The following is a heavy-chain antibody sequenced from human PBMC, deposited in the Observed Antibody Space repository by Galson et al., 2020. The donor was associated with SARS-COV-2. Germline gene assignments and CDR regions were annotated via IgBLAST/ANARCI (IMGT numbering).Heavy chain of an antibody. V-gene: IGHV4-34*01. J-gene: IGHJ6*03. D-gene: IGHD3-10*01. CDR2: ISHSGSN. Sequence: SETLSLTCAVYGGSFSDYSWTWVRQPPGKGLEWIGEISHSGSNNYSPSLKSRVFMSVDTSKNQFSLKLRSVTAADTAVYYCARGGSRPIMAFDYYYFYMDVWGKGTTVTVSS. CDR1: GGSFSDYS. CDR3: ARGGSRPIMAFDYYYFYMDV.